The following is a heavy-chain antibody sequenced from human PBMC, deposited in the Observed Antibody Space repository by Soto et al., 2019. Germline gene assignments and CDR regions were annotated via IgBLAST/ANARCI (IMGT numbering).Heavy chain of an antibody. D-gene: IGHD1-26*01. CDR2: IYHSGST. CDR3: ARLRWETENNWFDP. Sequence: PSETLSLTCTVSGDSINSVDHYWSWLRQPPGKGLEWMGYIYHSGSTHYNPSLNSRLTISIDTSTNRFSLNPTSVTAADTAVYFCARLRWETENNWFDPWGQGALVTVPQ. J-gene: IGHJ5*02. V-gene: IGHV4-30-4*01. CDR1: GDSINSVDHY.